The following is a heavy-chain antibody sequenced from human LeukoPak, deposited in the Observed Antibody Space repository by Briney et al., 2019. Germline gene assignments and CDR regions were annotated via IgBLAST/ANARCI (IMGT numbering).Heavy chain of an antibody. V-gene: IGHV3-64D*09. CDR3: VKDTPSVGSWAALDA. CDR2: ISVSGDRT. Sequence: PGGSLRLSCSASGFTFSAYAMHWVRQAPGKGLEYVSAISVSGDRTFYGDSLKGRFTISRDNLENTLYLQLSSLRPEDTAVYYCVKDTPSVGSWAALDAWGQGTKVTVFS. D-gene: IGHD3-10*01. CDR1: GFTFSAYA. J-gene: IGHJ3*01.